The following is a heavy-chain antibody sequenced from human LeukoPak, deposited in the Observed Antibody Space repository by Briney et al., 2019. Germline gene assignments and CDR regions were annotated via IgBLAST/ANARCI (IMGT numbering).Heavy chain of an antibody. CDR2: ISTSGSTT. V-gene: IGHV3-48*03. J-gene: IGHJ4*02. D-gene: IGHD5-12*01. Sequence: GGSLRLSCEDSGFTFRSYEMNWVRQAPGKGLEWVSYISTSGSTTYYADSVKGRFTISRDNAKNSLYLQMNSLRAEDTAIYYCVREMGGYPFDHWGQGTLVTVSS. CDR3: VREMGGYPFDH. CDR1: GFTFRSYE.